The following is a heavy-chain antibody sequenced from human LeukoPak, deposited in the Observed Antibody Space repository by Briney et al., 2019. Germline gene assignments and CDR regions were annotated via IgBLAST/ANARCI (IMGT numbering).Heavy chain of an antibody. D-gene: IGHD4-23*01. Sequence: PGGSLRLSCAASGSTVSSNSMTWVRQAPGKGLEYVSVIYRGGSTYYADSVKGRFTISGDNSKNTLYLQMNSLRAGDTAVYYCARAIRWELDNYYFDYWGQGTLVTVSS. CDR2: IYRGGST. V-gene: IGHV3-66*01. CDR1: GSTVSSNS. J-gene: IGHJ4*02. CDR3: ARAIRWELDNYYFDY.